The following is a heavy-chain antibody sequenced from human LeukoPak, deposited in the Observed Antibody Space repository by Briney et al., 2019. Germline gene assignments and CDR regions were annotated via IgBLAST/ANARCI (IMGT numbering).Heavy chain of an antibody. V-gene: IGHV3-23*01. J-gene: IGHJ5*02. CDR1: GFTFSTYA. D-gene: IGHD2-8*01. CDR2: ISASGVST. Sequence: GGSLRLSCATSGFTFSTYAMSWVRQAPGKGLEWVSAISASGVSTYSADSVKGRFTISRDNSRNTLYLQMNSLRAEDTAVYYCAKSLVGVFRGFDPWGQGTLVTVSS. CDR3: AKSLVGVFRGFDP.